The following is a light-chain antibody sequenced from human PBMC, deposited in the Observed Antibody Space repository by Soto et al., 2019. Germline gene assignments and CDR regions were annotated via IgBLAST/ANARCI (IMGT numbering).Light chain of an antibody. CDR3: QQRSNGPPIT. CDR2: DAS. CDR1: QSVKTF. V-gene: IGKV3-11*01. Sequence: EIVLTPSPATLSLYNGERATLSCRASQSVKTFLVWYQQRPGQAPRLLIHDASHRAAGIPARFSGRGFGTDFTLTISSLEPEDAAVYYCQQRSNGPPITFCHGTKVDIK. J-gene: IGKJ3*01.